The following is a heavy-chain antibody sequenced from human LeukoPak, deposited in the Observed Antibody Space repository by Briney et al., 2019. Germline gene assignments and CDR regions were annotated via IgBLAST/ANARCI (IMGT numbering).Heavy chain of an antibody. D-gene: IGHD1-26*01. V-gene: IGHV4-59*08. CDR3: ARHSGTYPHYFDY. CDR1: GGSISSYY. J-gene: IGHJ4*02. Sequence: SETLSLTCTVSGGSISSYYWSWIRQPPGKGLEWIGYISYIGTTHYNPSLKSRVTMSVDTSNNQFSLKLSFVTAADTAIYYCARHSGTYPHYFDYWGQGTLVTVSS. CDR2: ISYIGTT.